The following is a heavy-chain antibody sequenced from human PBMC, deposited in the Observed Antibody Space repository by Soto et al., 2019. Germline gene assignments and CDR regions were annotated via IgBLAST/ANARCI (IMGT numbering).Heavy chain of an antibody. Sequence: SVKVSCKASGGTFSSYTISWVRQAPGQGLEWMGRIIPILGIANYAQKFQGRVTITADKSTSTAYMELSSLRSEDTAVYYCARGSTGSGYDLGGRYYYYYMDVWGKGTTVTVSS. J-gene: IGHJ6*03. V-gene: IGHV1-69*02. CDR2: IIPILGIA. CDR1: GGTFSSYT. CDR3: ARGSTGSGYDLGGRYYYYYMDV. D-gene: IGHD5-12*01.